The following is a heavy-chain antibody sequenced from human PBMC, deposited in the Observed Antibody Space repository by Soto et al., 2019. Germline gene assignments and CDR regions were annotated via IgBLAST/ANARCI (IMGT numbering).Heavy chain of an antibody. CDR3: ARVAYSYGYRD. Sequence: QVQLQQWGAGLLKPSETLSLTCAVYGGSFSGYYWSWIRQPPGKGLEWIGEINHSGSTNYNPSLKSRVTISVDTSKNQFSRKLSSVTAADTAVYYCARVAYSYGYRDWGQGTLVTVSS. V-gene: IGHV4-34*01. J-gene: IGHJ4*02. CDR2: INHSGST. CDR1: GGSFSGYY. D-gene: IGHD5-18*01.